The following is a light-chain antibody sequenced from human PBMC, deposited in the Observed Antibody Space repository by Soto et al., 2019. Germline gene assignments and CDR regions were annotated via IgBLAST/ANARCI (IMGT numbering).Light chain of an antibody. Sequence: IEMKQSPATVCLTTGQRATLSCRTSQSVSSNYFAWYQQKPGQAPRPLSYGISSRATGIPDRFSGSGSGTDFSLTISRLEPEDFAVYYCEQYGSSPRTFGQGTKVDIK. CDR3: EQYGSSPRT. CDR2: GIS. V-gene: IGKV3-20*01. CDR1: QSVSSNY. J-gene: IGKJ1*01.